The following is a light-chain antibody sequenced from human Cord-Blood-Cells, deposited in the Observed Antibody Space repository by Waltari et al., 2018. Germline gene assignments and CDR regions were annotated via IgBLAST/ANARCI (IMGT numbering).Light chain of an antibody. Sequence: DIVMTQSPHSLAVSLGERATINCKPSQSVLYSSNNKNYLAWYQQKPGQPPKLLIYWASTRESGVPDRFSGSGSGTDFTLTISSLQAEDVAVYYCQQYYSTPWTFGQGTKVEIK. CDR1: QSVLYSSNNKNY. V-gene: IGKV4-1*01. J-gene: IGKJ1*01. CDR2: WAS. CDR3: QQYYSTPWT.